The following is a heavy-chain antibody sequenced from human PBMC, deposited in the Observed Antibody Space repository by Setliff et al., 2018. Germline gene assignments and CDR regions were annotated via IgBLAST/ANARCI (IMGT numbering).Heavy chain of an antibody. Sequence: ASVKVSCKASGYTFTSYYMHWVRQAPGLGLEWMGIINPSGGSTSYAQKFQGRVTMTRDTSTSTVYMELSSLRSEDTAVYYYARRSSSGNGFDYWGQGTQVTVSS. CDR2: INPSGGST. D-gene: IGHD6-13*01. CDR3: ARRSSSGNGFDY. J-gene: IGHJ4*02. V-gene: IGHV1-46*01. CDR1: GYTFTSYY.